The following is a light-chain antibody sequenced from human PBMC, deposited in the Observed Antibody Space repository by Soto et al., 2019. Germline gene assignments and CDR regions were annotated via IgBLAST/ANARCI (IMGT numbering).Light chain of an antibody. CDR1: QSVSSSY. V-gene: IGKV3-20*01. J-gene: IGKJ3*01. CDR2: GAS. Sequence: EIVLTQPPGTLSLSPGERATLSCRASQSVSSSYLAWYQQKPGQAPRLLIYGASSRATGIPDRFSGSGSGTDFTLTISRLEPEDFAVYYCQQYGSSLFGPGTKVDI. CDR3: QQYGSSL.